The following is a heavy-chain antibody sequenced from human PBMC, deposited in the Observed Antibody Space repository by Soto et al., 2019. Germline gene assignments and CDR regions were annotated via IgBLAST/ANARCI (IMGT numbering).Heavy chain of an antibody. CDR2: ISYSGHI. D-gene: IGHD3-3*01. CDR1: GFSFSSYT. J-gene: IGHJ4*02. CDR3: ARENRFLQWFLLDF. Sequence: PWGSLRLSCAASGFSFSSYTMYWLRQPPGQGLEWVSSISYSGHIYYAESVKVRFTVSSDKARNSLYLDMNSLRVEDTATYFCARENRFLQWFLLDFWGQGTLVTVSS. V-gene: IGHV3-21*04.